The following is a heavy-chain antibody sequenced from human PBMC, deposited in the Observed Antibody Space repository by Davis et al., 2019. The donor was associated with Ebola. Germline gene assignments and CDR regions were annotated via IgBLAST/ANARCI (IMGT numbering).Heavy chain of an antibody. Sequence: SETLSLTCAVYGGSFSGYYWSWIRQSPGKGLEWIGEISHTGDTNYNPSLKSRVIISVDTSKNQFSLKLSSVTAADTAVYYCVGGRWLIWGRGTMVTVSS. CDR1: GGSFSGYY. V-gene: IGHV4-34*01. D-gene: IGHD5-24*01. J-gene: IGHJ3*02. CDR3: VGGRWLI. CDR2: ISHTGDT.